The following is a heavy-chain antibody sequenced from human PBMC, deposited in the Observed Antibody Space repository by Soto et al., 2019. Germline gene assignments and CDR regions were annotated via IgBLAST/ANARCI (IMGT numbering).Heavy chain of an antibody. CDR3: VKEAVLRFLVNGGMDV. CDR1: GFTFSSYA. Sequence: GGSLRLSCSASGFTFSSYAMHWVRQAPGKGLEYVSAISSNGGSTYYADSVKGRFTISRDNSKNTLYLQMSSLRAEDTAVYYCVKEAVLRFLVNGGMDVWGQGTTVNVSS. D-gene: IGHD3-3*01. CDR2: ISSNGGST. J-gene: IGHJ6*02. V-gene: IGHV3-64D*06.